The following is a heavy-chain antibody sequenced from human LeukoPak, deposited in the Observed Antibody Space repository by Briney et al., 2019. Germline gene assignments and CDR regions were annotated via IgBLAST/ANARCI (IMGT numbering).Heavy chain of an antibody. D-gene: IGHD2-21*01. CDR2: ISYDGSSK. Sequence: GGSLRLSCAASGFTFSTYAMHWVRRAPGKGLEWVALISYDGSSKYYADSVKGRFTISRDNAKNSLYLQMNSLRAEDTAVYYCARDVGGGWYDFWGQGTLVTVSS. CDR3: ARDVGGGWYDF. J-gene: IGHJ5*01. V-gene: IGHV3-30-3*01. CDR1: GFTFSTYA.